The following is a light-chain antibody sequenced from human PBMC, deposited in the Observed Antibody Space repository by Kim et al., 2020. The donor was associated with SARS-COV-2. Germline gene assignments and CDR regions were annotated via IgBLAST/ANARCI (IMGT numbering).Light chain of an antibody. CDR1: SSDVGGYNY. CDR2: DVS. CDR3: SSYSGSSTVV. V-gene: IGLV2-14*01. J-gene: IGLJ2*01. Sequence: QSALTQPASASGSPGQSITISCTGTSSDVGGYNYVSWYQQHPGKAPKLMIYDVSKRPSGVSNRFSGSKSGNTASLTISGLQADDEADYYCSSYSGSSTVVFGAGTQLTVL.